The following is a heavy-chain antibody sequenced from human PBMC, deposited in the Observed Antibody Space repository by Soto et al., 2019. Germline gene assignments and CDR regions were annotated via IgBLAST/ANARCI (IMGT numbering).Heavy chain of an antibody. CDR2: VYYTGST. V-gene: IGHV4-59*01. J-gene: IGHJ4*02. CDR3: ARTIHSDSFSQLDY. Sequence: SETLSLTCTVSGGSTRNYYWSWIRQPPGKGLEWIGYVYYTGSTNYIPSLESRVTISVDPSNRQFSLTLNSVTAADTAIYYCARTIHSDSFSQLDYWGQGIQVTVSS. CDR1: GGSTRNYY. D-gene: IGHD2-21*02.